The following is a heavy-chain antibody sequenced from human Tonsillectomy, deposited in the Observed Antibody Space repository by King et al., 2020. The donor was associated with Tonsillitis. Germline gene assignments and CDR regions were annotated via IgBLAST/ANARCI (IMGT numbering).Heavy chain of an antibody. V-gene: IGHV4-39*01. D-gene: IGHD1-26*01. CDR2: MYSSGTI. CDR3: ARYVSGRFDY. J-gene: IGHJ4*02. Sequence: VQLQESGPGVVKPSETLSLTCTVSGGSISSYDHYWAWIRQPPGKGLEWIGYMYSSGTIFYNPSLKSRITISGGTSENRFSLKLSPVTAADTAVYFCARYVSGRFDYWGQGALVTVSS. CDR1: GGSISSYDHY.